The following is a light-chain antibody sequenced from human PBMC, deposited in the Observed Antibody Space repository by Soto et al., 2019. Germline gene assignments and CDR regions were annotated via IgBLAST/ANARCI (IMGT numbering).Light chain of an antibody. CDR3: QQRSNWWT. CDR2: GAS. J-gene: IGKJ1*01. Sequence: EVVLTQSPGTLSLSPGERATLSCRASQSVSRNYLAWYQKKPGQAPRLLIYGASTRATGIPARFSGSGSGTDFTPTISSLEPEDFAVYYCQQRSNWWTFGQGTKVDIK. V-gene: IGKV3D-20*02. CDR1: QSVSRNY.